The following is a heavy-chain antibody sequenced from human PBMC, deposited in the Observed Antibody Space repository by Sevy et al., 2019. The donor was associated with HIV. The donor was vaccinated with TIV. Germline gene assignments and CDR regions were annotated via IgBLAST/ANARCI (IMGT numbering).Heavy chain of an antibody. V-gene: IGHV4-59*01. CDR1: GGSISSYY. CDR3: AGGEQWLVEGGWFDP. CDR2: IYYSGST. D-gene: IGHD6-19*01. Sequence: SETLSLTCTVSGGSISSYYWSWIRQPPGKGLEWIGYIYYSGSTNYNPSLKSRVTISVDTSKNQFPLKLSSVTAADTAVYYCAGGEQWLVEGGWFDPWGQGTLVTVSS. J-gene: IGHJ5*02.